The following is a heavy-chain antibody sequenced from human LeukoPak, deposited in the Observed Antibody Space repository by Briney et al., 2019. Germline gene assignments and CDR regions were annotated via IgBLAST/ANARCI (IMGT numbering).Heavy chain of an antibody. J-gene: IGHJ5*02. Sequence: GRSLRLSCAASGFTFSSYAMHWVRQAPGKGLEWVAVISYDGSNKYYADSVKGRFTISRDISKNTLYLQMNSLRGEDTAVYYCARDRSNWFDPWGQGTLVTVSS. V-gene: IGHV3-30-3*01. CDR2: ISYDGSNK. CDR3: ARDRSNWFDP. CDR1: GFTFSSYA.